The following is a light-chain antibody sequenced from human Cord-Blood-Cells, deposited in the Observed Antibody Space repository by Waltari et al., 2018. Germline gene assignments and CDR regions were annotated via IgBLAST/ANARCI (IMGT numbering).Light chain of an antibody. CDR3: QQSYSTPPT. CDR1: QSISSY. CDR2: AAS. J-gene: IGKJ1*01. V-gene: IGKV1-39*01. Sequence: DIQMTQSPSSLSASVGHRVTITSRASQSISSYLNWYQQKPGKAPKLLIYAASSLQSGVPSRFRGSGSGTDFTLTISSLQPEDFATYYCQQSYSTPPTFGQGTKVEIK.